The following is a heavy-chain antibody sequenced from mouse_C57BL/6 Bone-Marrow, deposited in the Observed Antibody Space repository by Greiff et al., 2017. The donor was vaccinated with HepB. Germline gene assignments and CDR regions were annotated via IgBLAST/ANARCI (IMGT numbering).Heavy chain of an antibody. CDR3: ARWFRSYWYFDV. Sequence: VKLVESGAELVRPGTSVKMSCKASGYTFTNYWIGWAKQRPGHGLEWIGDIYPGGGYTNYNEKFKGKATLTADKSSSTAYMQFSSLTSEDSAIYYCARWFRSYWYFDVWGTGTTVTVSS. V-gene: IGHV1-63*01. J-gene: IGHJ1*03. CDR2: IYPGGGYT. CDR1: GYTFTNYW. D-gene: IGHD2-2*01.